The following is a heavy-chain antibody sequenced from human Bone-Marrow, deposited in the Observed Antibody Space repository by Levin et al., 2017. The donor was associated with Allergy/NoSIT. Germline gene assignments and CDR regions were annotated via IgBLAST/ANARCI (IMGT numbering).Heavy chain of an antibody. J-gene: IGHJ4*02. CDR1: GFSLTPRPVG. Sequence: KGSGPTLVKPTQTLTLTCTFSGFSLTPRPVGVGWIRQPPGRALEWLAFAYWDDDNRYSPSLKSRLTVTKDTSRNQVVLTMTNMDPADTATYYCAHRRDYNGQWNEGYFDYWGQGTLVT. V-gene: IGHV2-5*02. CDR3: AHRRDYNGQWNEGYFDY. D-gene: IGHD1-1*01. CDR2: AYWDDDN.